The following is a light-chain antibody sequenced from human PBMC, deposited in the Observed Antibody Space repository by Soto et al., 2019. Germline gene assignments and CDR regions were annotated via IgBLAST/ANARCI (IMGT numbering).Light chain of an antibody. CDR3: QQRNNWHRSIT. V-gene: IGKV3-11*01. J-gene: IGKJ5*01. CDR1: QSVSSY. CDR2: DAS. Sequence: EIVLTQSPATLSLSPGERATLSCRASQSVSSYLAWYQQKPGQAPRLLIYDASNRATGIPARFSGSGSGTDFTLTISSLEPEDFAVYYCQQRNNWHRSITFGQGTRLEIK.